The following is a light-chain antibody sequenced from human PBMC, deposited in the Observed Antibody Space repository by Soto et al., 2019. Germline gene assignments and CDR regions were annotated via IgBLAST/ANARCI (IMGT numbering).Light chain of an antibody. CDR3: QHYNNLPRT. Sequence: DIVMTQSPATLSVSAGERATLSCRASQSISSNLAWYQQKPGQAPRLLIYGASTRETGIPARFSGSGSGTEFTLTISSLQSEDFAAYYCQHYNNLPRTFGQGTKVEIK. CDR2: GAS. CDR1: QSISSN. V-gene: IGKV3-15*01. J-gene: IGKJ1*01.